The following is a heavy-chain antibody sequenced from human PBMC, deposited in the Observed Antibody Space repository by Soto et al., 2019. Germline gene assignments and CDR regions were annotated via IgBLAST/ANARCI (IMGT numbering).Heavy chain of an antibody. CDR1: GGSFSGYY. CDR3: ARGDLSLGYCSGGSCYPLYYYGMDV. J-gene: IGHJ6*02. Sequence: SETLSLTCAVYGGSFSGYYWSWIRQPPGKGLEWIGEINHSGSTNYNPSLKSRVTISVDTSKNQFSLKRSSVTAADTAVYYCARGDLSLGYCSGGSCYPLYYYGMDVWGRGTTCTVSS. V-gene: IGHV4-34*01. D-gene: IGHD2-15*01. CDR2: INHSGST.